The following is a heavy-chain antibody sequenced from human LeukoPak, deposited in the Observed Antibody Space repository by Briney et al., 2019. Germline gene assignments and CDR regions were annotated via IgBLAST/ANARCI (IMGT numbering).Heavy chain of an antibody. D-gene: IGHD3-10*01. CDR2: ISGSGGST. V-gene: IGHV3-23*01. J-gene: IGHJ4*02. CDR1: GFTLSSYA. CDR3: AKDSGGVLWFGDFDPGY. Sequence: GGSLRLSCAASGFTLSSYAMSWVRQAPGKGLEWVSAISGSGGSTYYADSVKGRFTISRDNSKNTLYLQMNSLRAEDTAVYYCAKDSGGVLWFGDFDPGYWGQGTLVTVSS.